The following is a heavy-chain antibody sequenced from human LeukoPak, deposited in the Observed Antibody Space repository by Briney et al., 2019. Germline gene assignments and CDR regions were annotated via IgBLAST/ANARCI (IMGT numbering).Heavy chain of an antibody. CDR2: ICPGDSDT. CDR3: ARRGYCATTTCYRLFDY. V-gene: IGHV5-51*01. J-gene: IGHJ4*02. D-gene: IGHD2-2*01. CDR1: GYSFTSYW. Sequence: GESLKISCKASGYSFTSYWIGWVRQMPGKGLEWMGIICPGDSDTRYSPSFQGQVTISADKSITTAYLQWSSLKASDTAMYYCARRGYCATTTCYRLFDYWGQGTLVTVSS.